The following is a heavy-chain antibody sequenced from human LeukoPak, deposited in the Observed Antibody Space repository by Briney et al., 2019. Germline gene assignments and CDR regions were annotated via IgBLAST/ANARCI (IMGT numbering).Heavy chain of an antibody. CDR2: INSDGSST. V-gene: IGHV3-74*01. CDR3: ARATHDYGDYYFDY. D-gene: IGHD4-17*01. Sequence: GGSLRLSCAASGFTFSSYWMHWVRQAPGKGLVWDSRINSDGSSTSYADSVKGRFTISRDNAKNTLYLQMNSLRAEDTAVYYCARATHDYGDYYFDYWGQGTLVTVSS. J-gene: IGHJ4*02. CDR1: GFTFSSYW.